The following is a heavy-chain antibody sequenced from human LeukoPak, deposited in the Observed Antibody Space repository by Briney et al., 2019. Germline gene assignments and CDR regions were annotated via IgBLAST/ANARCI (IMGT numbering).Heavy chain of an antibody. CDR3: AKAFDDYGDYFDAFDI. V-gene: IGHV3-9*03. Sequence: GGSLRLSCAASGFTFDVYAMHWVRQAPGKGVEWVSGISWNSGSIGYADSVKGRFTISRDNAKNSLYLQMNSLRAEDMALYFCAKAFDDYGDYFDAFDIWGQGTMVTVSS. CDR1: GFTFDVYA. CDR2: ISWNSGSI. J-gene: IGHJ3*02. D-gene: IGHD4-17*01.